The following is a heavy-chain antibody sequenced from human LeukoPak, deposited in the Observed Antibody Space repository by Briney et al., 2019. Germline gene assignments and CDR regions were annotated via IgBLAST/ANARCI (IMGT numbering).Heavy chain of an antibody. CDR3: TRDFRGSDADY. Sequence: GGSLRLSCAASGFAFTSYTMNWVRQAPGKGLEWVSSISSSSSYIYYADSVQGLFTISRDNAKNSLYLQMNSLRVEDTAVYYCTRDFRGSDADYWGQGTLVTVSS. CDR2: ISSSSSYI. J-gene: IGHJ4*02. D-gene: IGHD1-26*01. V-gene: IGHV3-21*01. CDR1: GFAFTSYT.